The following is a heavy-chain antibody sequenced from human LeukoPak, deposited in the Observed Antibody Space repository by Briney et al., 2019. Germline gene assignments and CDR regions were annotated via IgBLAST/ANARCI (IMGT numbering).Heavy chain of an antibody. J-gene: IGHJ6*03. CDR2: ISAYNGNT. CDR1: SYTFTSYG. V-gene: IGHV1-18*01. Sequence: ASVKVSYKASSYTFTSYGISWVRQAPGQGLEWMGWISAYNGNTNYAQKLQGRVTMTTDTSTSTAYMELSSLRSDDTAVYYCASLTYYYYMDVWGKGTTVTVSS. CDR3: ASLTYYYYMDV.